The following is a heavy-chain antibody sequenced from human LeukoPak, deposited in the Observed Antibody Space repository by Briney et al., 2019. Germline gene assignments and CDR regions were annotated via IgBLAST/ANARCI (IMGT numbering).Heavy chain of an antibody. D-gene: IGHD2-2*03. J-gene: IGHJ3*02. CDR2: IYYSGST. CDR1: GGSISSYY. Sequence: SSETLSLTCTVSGGSISSYYWSWIRQPPGKGLEWIGYIYYSGSTNYNPSLKSRVTISVDTSKNQFALKLSSVTAADTAVYYCARHLDIVVVPAAIYAFDIWGQGTMVTVSS. CDR3: ARHLDIVVVPAAIYAFDI. V-gene: IGHV4-59*08.